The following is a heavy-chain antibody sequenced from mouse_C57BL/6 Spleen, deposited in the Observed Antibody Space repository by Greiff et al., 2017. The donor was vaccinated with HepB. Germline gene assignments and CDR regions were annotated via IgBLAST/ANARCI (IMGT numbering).Heavy chain of an antibody. CDR2: IDPETGGT. CDR1: GYTFTDYD. J-gene: IGHJ2*01. Sequence: VQLQQSGAELVRPGASVTLSCKASGYTFTDYDMHWVKQTPVHGLEWIGAIDPETGGTAYNQKFKGKAILTADKSSSTAYMELRSLTSEDSAVYYCTRRPYYYGYDYWGQGTTLTVSS. D-gene: IGHD2-2*01. CDR3: TRRPYYYGYDY. V-gene: IGHV1-15*01.